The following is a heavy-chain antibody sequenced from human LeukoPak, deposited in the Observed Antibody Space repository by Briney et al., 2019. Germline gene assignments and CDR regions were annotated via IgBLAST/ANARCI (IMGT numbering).Heavy chain of an antibody. CDR1: GFTFSNYY. CDR2: ISSSGSTI. CDR3: ASQNELYCYDSSGYTT. Sequence: GGSLRLSCAASGFTFSNYYMSWIRQAPGKGLEWVSYISSSGSTIYYADSVKGRFTISRDNAKNSLYLQMNSLRAEDTAVYYCASQNELYCYDSSGYTTRGQGTLVTVSS. J-gene: IGHJ4*02. V-gene: IGHV3-11*01. D-gene: IGHD3-22*01.